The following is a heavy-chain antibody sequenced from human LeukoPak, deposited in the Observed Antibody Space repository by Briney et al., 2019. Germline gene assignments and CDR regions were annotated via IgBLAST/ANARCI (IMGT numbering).Heavy chain of an antibody. CDR3: ARGTTVISPPDY. CDR2: IYYSGST. D-gene: IGHD4-11*01. Sequence: SETLSLTCTVSGGSISSYYRSWIRQPPGKGLEWIWYIYYSGSTNYNPSLKSRVTISVDTSKNQFSLKLSSVTAADTAVYYCARGTTVISPPDYWGQGTLVTVSS. V-gene: IGHV4-59*01. CDR1: GGSISSYY. J-gene: IGHJ4*02.